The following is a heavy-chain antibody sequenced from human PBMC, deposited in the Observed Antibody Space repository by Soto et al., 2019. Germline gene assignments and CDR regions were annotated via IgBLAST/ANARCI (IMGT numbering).Heavy chain of an antibody. CDR1: GGTFSSYA. CDR3: ARYIAARLGYYYGMDV. D-gene: IGHD6-6*01. V-gene: IGHV1-69*12. CDR2: IIPIFGTA. J-gene: IGHJ6*02. Sequence: QVQLVQSGAEVKKPGSSVKVSCKASGGTFSSYAISWVRQAPGQGLEWMGGIIPIFGTANYAQKFQGRVTITADESTSTAYRELSSMRSEDTAVYYCARYIAARLGYYYGMDVWGQGTTVTVSS.